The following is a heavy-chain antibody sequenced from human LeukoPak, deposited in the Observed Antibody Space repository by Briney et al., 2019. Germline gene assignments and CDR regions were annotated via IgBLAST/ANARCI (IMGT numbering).Heavy chain of an antibody. D-gene: IGHD5-18*01. CDR3: ARNSYGQGRDYYYGMDV. Sequence: SETLSLTCAVYGGSFSGYYWSWIRQPPGKGLEWIGEINHSGSTNYNPSLKSRVTISVDTSKNQFSLKLSSVTAADTAVYYCARNSYGQGRDYYYGMDVWGQGTTVTVSS. J-gene: IGHJ6*02. CDR2: INHSGST. CDR1: GGSFSGYY. V-gene: IGHV4-34*01.